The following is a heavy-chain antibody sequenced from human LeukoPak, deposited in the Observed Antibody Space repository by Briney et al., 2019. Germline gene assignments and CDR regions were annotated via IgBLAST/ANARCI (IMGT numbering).Heavy chain of an antibody. V-gene: IGHV3-21*01. CDR1: GFTFSSHS. J-gene: IGHJ4*02. CDR2: ISSSGSYI. Sequence: PGGSLRLSCAASGFTFSSHSMNWVRQAPGKGLEWVASISSSGSYIYYADSVKGRFIISRDNAKNSLNLQMNSLRAEDTAVYYCARVHEIANEYWGQGTLVTVSS. D-gene: IGHD2-21*01. CDR3: ARVHEIANEY.